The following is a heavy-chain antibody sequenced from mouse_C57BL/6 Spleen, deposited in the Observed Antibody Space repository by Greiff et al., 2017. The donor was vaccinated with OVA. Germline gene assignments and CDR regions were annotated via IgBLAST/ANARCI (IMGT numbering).Heavy chain of an antibody. CDR3: ASNWYFDV. CDR1: GFSLTSYG. J-gene: IGHJ1*03. Sequence: VHLVESGPGLVQPSQSLSITCTVSGFSLTSYGVHWVRQSPGKGLEWLGVIWSGGSTDYNAAFISRLSISKDNSKSQVFFKMNSLQAEDTAIYYCASNWYFDVWGTGTTVTVSS. V-gene: IGHV2-2*01. CDR2: IWSGGST.